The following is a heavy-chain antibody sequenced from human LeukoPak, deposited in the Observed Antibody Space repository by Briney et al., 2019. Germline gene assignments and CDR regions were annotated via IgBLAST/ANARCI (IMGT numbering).Heavy chain of an antibody. J-gene: IGHJ4*02. CDR2: INHSGST. CDR1: GGSFSGYY. CDR3: ASSTVVTSPADY. Sequence: PSETLSLTCAVHGGSFSGYYWSWIRQPPGKGLEWIGEINHSGSTNYNPSLKSRVTISVDTSKNQFSLKLSSVTAADTAVYYCASSTVVTSPADYWGQGTLVTVSS. V-gene: IGHV4-34*01. D-gene: IGHD4-17*01.